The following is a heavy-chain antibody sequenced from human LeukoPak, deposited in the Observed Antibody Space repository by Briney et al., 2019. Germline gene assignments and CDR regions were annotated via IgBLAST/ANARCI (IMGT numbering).Heavy chain of an antibody. D-gene: IGHD5-12*01. Sequence: SETLSLTCTVSGGSISSSSYYWGWIRQPPGKGLEWIGSIYYSGSTYYNPSLKSRVTISVDTSKNQFSLKLSSVTAADTAVYYCARVSGYDWESSYDYWGQGALVTVSS. J-gene: IGHJ4*02. V-gene: IGHV4-39*07. CDR3: ARVSGYDWESSYDY. CDR1: GGSISSSSYY. CDR2: IYYSGST.